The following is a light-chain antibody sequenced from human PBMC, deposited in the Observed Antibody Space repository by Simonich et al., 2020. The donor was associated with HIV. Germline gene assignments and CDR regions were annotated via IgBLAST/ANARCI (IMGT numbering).Light chain of an antibody. CDR2: DVS. CDR1: SSDVGSYNY. J-gene: IGLJ3*02. CDR3: CSYAGSSTWV. Sequence: QSALTQPASVSGSPGQSITISCTETSSDVGSYNYVSWYQQHPGKAPKLMIYDVSKRPSGVSNRFSGSKSGNTASLTISGLQAEDEADYYCCSYAGSSTWVFGGGTKLTVL. V-gene: IGLV2-23*02.